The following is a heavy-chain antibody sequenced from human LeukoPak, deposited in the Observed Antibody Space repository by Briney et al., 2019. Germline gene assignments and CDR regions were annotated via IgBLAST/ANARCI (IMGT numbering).Heavy chain of an antibody. J-gene: IGHJ1*01. V-gene: IGHV3-23*01. Sequence: GGSLRLSCAASGFTYSNYAMTWVRQAPGKGLEWVSSISSGGHSTYYAGSVKGRFTISRDNSKNTLYLQMNSLRAEDTAVYYCAKGAGQWLVPSEYFQYWGQGTLVTVFS. CDR1: GFTYSNYA. CDR2: ISSGGHST. CDR3: AKGAGQWLVPSEYFQY. D-gene: IGHD6-19*01.